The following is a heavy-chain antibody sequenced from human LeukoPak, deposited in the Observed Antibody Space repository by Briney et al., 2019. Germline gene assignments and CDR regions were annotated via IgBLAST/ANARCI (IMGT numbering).Heavy chain of an antibody. V-gene: IGHV3-48*04. CDR3: ARVPSYCSGGSCYSKGSYFDY. Sequence: GTSLRLSCAASGFTFSTYGMHWVRQAPGKGLEWVSYISSSGSTIYYADSVKGRFTISRDNAKNSLYLQMNSLRAEDTAVYYCARVPSYCSGGSCYSKGSYFDYWGQGTLVTVSS. CDR2: ISSSGSTI. J-gene: IGHJ4*02. CDR1: GFTFSTYG. D-gene: IGHD2-15*01.